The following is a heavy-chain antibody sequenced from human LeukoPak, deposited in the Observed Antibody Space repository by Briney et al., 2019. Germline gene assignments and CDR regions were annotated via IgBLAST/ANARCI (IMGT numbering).Heavy chain of an antibody. CDR3: ARTRGGGGVDY. V-gene: IGHV4-61*02. D-gene: IGHD3-16*01. CDR1: GGSISSGSYY. CDR2: IYTRGST. J-gene: IGHJ4*02. Sequence: SQTLSLTCTVSGGSISSGSYYWSWIRQPAGKGLEWIGRIYTRGSTNYNPSLKSRVTISVDTSKDQFSLKLSSVTAADTAVYCCARTRGGGGVDYWGQGTLITVSS.